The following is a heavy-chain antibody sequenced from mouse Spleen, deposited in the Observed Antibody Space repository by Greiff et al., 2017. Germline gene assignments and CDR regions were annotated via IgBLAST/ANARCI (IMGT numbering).Heavy chain of an antibody. CDR3: ARRRGHYYGSSPRYFDV. CDR1: GYTFTSYW. CDR2: IDPSDSYT. V-gene: IGHV1-69*01. Sequence: QVQLQQPGAELVMPGASVKLSCKASGYTFTSYWMHWVKQRPGQGLEWIGEIDPSDSYTNYNQKFKGKATLTVDKSSSTAYMQLSSLTSEDSAVYYCARRRGHYYGSSPRYFDVWGAGTTVTVSS. J-gene: IGHJ1*01. D-gene: IGHD1-1*01.